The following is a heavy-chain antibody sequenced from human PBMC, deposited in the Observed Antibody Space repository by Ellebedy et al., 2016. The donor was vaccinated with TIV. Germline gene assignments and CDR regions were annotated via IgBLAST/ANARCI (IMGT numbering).Heavy chain of an antibody. CDR3: ARHFYELWSGPLGYYYAMDV. D-gene: IGHD3-3*01. CDR2: IKKDGSEK. J-gene: IGHJ6*02. V-gene: IGHV3-7*03. Sequence: GESLKISCAASGFSFSTYWMSWVRQAPGKGLEWVANIKKDGSEKYFVESVKGRFTISRDNAKNSLSLQMNSLRPEDTAVYYCARHFYELWSGPLGYYYAMDVWGQGTTVSVSS. CDR1: GFSFSTYW.